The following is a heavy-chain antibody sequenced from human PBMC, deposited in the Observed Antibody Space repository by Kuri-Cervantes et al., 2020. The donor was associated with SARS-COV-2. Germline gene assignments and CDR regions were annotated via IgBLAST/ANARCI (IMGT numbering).Heavy chain of an antibody. CDR2: IYYSGTT. Sequence: GSLRLSCTVSGGSISSSSYYWGWIRQPPGKGLEWIGSIYYSGTTYYNPSLKSRVTISVDTSKNQFSLRLSSVTAADTAVYYCASPRDWYFDLWGRGSRVTVSS. J-gene: IGHJ2*01. V-gene: IGHV4-39*01. CDR1: GGSISSSSYY. CDR3: ASPRDWYFDL.